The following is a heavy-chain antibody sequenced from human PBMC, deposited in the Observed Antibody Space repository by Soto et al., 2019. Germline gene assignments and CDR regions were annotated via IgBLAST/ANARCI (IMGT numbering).Heavy chain of an antibody. CDR3: PRHGLEWSRIYYYGMDV. J-gene: IGHJ6*02. D-gene: IGHD3-3*01. CDR1: GGSISSSSYY. CDR2: IYYSGST. V-gene: IGHV4-39*01. Sequence: QLQLQESGPGLVKPSETLSLTCTVSGGSISSSSYYWGWIRQPPGKGLEWIGSIYYSGSTYYNPSLKSRVTISVGTSTNQFSLKLSSVTAADTAVYYCPRHGLEWSRIYYYGMDVWGQGTTVTVSS.